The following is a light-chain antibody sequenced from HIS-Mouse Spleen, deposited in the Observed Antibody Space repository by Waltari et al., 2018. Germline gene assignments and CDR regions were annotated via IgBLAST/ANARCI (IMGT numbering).Light chain of an antibody. V-gene: IGLV1-40*01. CDR3: QSYDSSLSGWV. CDR1: SSNIGAGHD. Sequence: QSVLTQPPSVSGAPGQRVTISCTGSSSNIGAGHDVPWYQQLPGTAPKLPIYGNSNRPSGVPDRFSGSKSGTSASLAITGLQAEDEADYYCQSYDSSLSGWVFGGGTKLTVL. CDR2: GNS. J-gene: IGLJ3*02.